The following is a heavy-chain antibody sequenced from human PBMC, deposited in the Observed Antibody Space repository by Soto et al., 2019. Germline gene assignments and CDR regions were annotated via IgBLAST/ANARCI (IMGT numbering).Heavy chain of an antibody. V-gene: IGHV4-4*08. D-gene: IGHD3-22*01. CDR3: ARSFYFDRSDFLGY. J-gene: IGHJ4*01. CDR2: VYSTGSS. Sequence: PSETLSLSCAVSGGSVSSYYWSWIRQPPGKGLEWIAYVYSTGSSNYNXSLKXXXXXXXXXXKNQFSLKLSSVTAADTAVYYCARSFYFDRSDFLGYWGQGTLVTVSS. CDR1: GGSVSSYY.